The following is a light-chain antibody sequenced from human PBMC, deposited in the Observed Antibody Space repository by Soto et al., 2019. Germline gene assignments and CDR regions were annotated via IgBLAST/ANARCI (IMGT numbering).Light chain of an antibody. CDR1: SSDVGGYNY. CDR2: DVS. CDR3: SSYTSSSTLD. J-gene: IGLJ1*01. V-gene: IGLV2-14*01. Sequence: QSALTQPASVYGSPGQSITISCTGTSSDVGGYNYVSWYQQHPGKAPKLMIYDVSNRPSGVSNRFSGSKSGNTASLTISGLQAEDEADYYCSSYTSSSTLDFGTGTKLTVL.